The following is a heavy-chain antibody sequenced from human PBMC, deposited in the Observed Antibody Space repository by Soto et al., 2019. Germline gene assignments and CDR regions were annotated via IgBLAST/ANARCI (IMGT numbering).Heavy chain of an antibody. D-gene: IGHD2-15*01. CDR3: ARGDRFRCIGDRCFSDGLFLS. CDR2: INGSSSTV. J-gene: IGHJ5*02. Sequence: PGGSLRLSCAASGFTFGIYSMNWVRQAPGKGLEWISYINGSSSTVYYADSVKGRFIISRDNADNSLYLQMNSLRDADTAVYYCARGDRFRCIGDRCFSDGLFLSWGQGTLVTVSS. V-gene: IGHV3-48*02. CDR1: GFTFGIYS.